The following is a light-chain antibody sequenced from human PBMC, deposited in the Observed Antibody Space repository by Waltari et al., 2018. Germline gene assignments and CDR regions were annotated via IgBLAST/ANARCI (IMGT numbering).Light chain of an antibody. CDR2: CAS. Sequence: DIVMTQSPDSLAVSLGERATINCKSSQSVLYRSNKKNYLAWYQQKTGQQPKLLISCASTRESGVPYLFSGGGSETDFTLIINSLQAEDVAVYYCQQYYDNTGTFGQGTKVEIK. J-gene: IGKJ1*01. CDR3: QQYYDNTGT. CDR1: QSVLYRSNKKNY. V-gene: IGKV4-1*01.